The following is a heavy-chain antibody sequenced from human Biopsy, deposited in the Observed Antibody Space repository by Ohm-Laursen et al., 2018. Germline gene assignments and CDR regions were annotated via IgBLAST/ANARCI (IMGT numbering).Heavy chain of an antibody. CDR3: AKIHCSGGSCYPNAFDM. CDR1: GFIFDDYA. J-gene: IGHJ3*02. Sequence: RSLRLSCAASGFIFDDYAMHGVRQAPGKGLEWVSGISWNSVGIGYAGSVKGRFTISRDNAKNFLYLEMNNLRPEDTALYYCAKIHCSGGSCYPNAFDMWGHGTRVTVS. D-gene: IGHD2-15*01. CDR2: ISWNSVGI. V-gene: IGHV3-9*01.